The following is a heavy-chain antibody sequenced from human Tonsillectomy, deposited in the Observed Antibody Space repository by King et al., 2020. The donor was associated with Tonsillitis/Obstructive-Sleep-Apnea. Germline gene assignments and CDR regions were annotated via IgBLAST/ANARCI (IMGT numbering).Heavy chain of an antibody. CDR2: IYYSGST. CDR1: GGSISSYY. V-gene: IGHV4-59*01. Sequence: VQLQESGPGLVKPSETLSLTCTVSGGSISSYYWSWIRQPPGKGLEWIGYIYYSGSTNYNPSLKSRVTISVDTSKNQFSLKLSSVTAADTAVYYCARTNSGSYYVMDVWGQGTTVTVSS. J-gene: IGHJ6*02. D-gene: IGHD1-26*01. CDR3: ARTNSGSYYVMDV.